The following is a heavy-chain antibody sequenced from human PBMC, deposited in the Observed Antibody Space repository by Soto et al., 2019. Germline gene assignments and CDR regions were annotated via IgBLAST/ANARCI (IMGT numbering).Heavy chain of an antibody. D-gene: IGHD6-13*01. CDR2: ISGSGGST. Sequence: XGSLSLSCAASGFTFSSYAMSGVRQAPGKGLEWVSAISGSGGSTYYADSVKGRFAISRDNSKNTLYLQMNSLRAEDTAVYYCAKDSPKYSSSWYYWGQGTLVT. CDR3: AKDSPKYSSSWYY. CDR1: GFTFSSYA. J-gene: IGHJ4*02. V-gene: IGHV3-23*01.